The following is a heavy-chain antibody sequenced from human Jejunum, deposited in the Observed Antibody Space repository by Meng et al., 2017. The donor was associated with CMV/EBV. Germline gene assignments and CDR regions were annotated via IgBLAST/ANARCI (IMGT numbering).Heavy chain of an antibody. Sequence: QVQLVQSGAELKKPGASGKVSVKASGYTFTSYDINWVRQGTGQGLEWMGWMNPNTGTTGYAQKFQGRVTMTMNTSKSTAYMELSSLRSEDTAMYYCATEVADFEYWGQGTLVTVSS. CDR2: MNPNTGTT. D-gene: IGHD6-19*01. J-gene: IGHJ4*02. CDR3: ATEVADFEY. V-gene: IGHV1-8*01. CDR1: GYTFTSYD.